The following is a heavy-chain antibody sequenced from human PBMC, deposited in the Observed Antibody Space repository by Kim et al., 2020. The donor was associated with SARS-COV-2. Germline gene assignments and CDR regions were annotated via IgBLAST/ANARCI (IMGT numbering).Heavy chain of an antibody. CDR3: ARVTPSWGIFGVDSYYYYGMDV. J-gene: IGHJ6*02. CDR1: GGSISSYY. CDR2: IYYSGSP. V-gene: IGHV4-59*01. D-gene: IGHD3-3*01. Sequence: SETLSLTCTVSGGSISSYYWSWIRQPPGKGLEWIGYIYYSGSPNYNPSLKSRVTISVDTSKNRFSLKLSSVTAADTAVYYCARVTPSWGIFGVDSYYYYGMDVWGQGTTVTVSS.